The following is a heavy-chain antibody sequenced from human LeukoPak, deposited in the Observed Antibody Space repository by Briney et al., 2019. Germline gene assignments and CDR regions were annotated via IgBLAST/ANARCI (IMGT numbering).Heavy chain of an antibody. Sequence: GGSLRLSCAASEFSVGSNYMTWVRQAPGKGLEWVANIKQDGSEKYYVDSVKGRFTISRDNAKNSLYLQMNSLRAEDTALYYCARCRSGGSCYCDVFDIWGQGTMVTVSS. J-gene: IGHJ3*02. CDR3: ARCRSGGSCYCDVFDI. CDR1: EFSVGSNY. CDR2: IKQDGSEK. D-gene: IGHD2-15*01. V-gene: IGHV3-7*03.